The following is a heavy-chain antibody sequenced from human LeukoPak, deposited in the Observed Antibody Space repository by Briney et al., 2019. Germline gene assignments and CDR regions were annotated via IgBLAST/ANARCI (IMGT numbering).Heavy chain of an antibody. J-gene: IGHJ4*02. CDR1: GFTFSIYA. Sequence: GRSLRLSCAASGFTFSIYAMHWVRQAPGKGLEWVAVMSSDGDNKYYADSVKGRFTISRDNSKNTLYLQMNSLRAEDMAVYYCARGHSSSSFDYWGQGTLVTVSS. V-gene: IGHV3-30-3*01. D-gene: IGHD6-6*01. CDR2: MSSDGDNK. CDR3: ARGHSSSSFDY.